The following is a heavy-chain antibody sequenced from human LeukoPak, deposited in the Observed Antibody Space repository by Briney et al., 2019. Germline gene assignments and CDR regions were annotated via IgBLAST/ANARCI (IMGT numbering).Heavy chain of an antibody. CDR2: ISWNSGSI. CDR3: AKDGTRATNYYGMDV. J-gene: IGHJ6*02. V-gene: IGHV3-9*01. Sequence: QSGGSLRLSCAASGFTFDDYAMHWVRQAPGKGLEWVSGISWNSGSIGYADSVKGRFTISRDNSKNTLYLQMNSLRAEDTAVYYCAKDGTRATNYYGMDVWGQGTTVTVSS. D-gene: IGHD1-1*01. CDR1: GFTFDDYA.